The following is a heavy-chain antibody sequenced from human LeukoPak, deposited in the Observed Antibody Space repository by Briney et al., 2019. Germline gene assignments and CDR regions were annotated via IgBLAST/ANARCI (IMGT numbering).Heavy chain of an antibody. CDR3: VRVGLLWFGEPPLD. CDR2: ISSSGSTI. J-gene: IGHJ4*02. Sequence: GGSLRLSCAASGFTFSDYYMSWIRQAPGKGLEWVSYISSSGSTIYYADSVKGRFTISRDNAKNTLYLQMSSLRDEDTAVYYCVRVGLLWFGEPPLDWGQGTLVTVSS. D-gene: IGHD3-10*01. CDR1: GFTFSDYY. V-gene: IGHV3-11*04.